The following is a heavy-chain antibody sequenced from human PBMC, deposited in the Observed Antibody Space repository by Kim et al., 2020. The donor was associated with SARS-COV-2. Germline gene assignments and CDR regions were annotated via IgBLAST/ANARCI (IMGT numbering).Heavy chain of an antibody. J-gene: IGHJ5*02. Sequence: SETLSLTCTVSGGSISSGGYYWSWIRQHPGKGLEWIWYIYYSGSTYYNPSLKSRVTISVDTSKNQFSLKLSSVTAADTAVYYCAREQEALDYGDHMTNWFDPWGQGTLVTVSS. CDR3: AREQEALDYGDHMTNWFDP. V-gene: IGHV4-31*03. CDR2: IYYSGST. D-gene: IGHD4-17*01. CDR1: GGSISSGGYY.